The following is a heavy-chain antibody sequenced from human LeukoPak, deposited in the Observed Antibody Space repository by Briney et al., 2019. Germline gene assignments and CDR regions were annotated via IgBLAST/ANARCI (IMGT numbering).Heavy chain of an antibody. V-gene: IGHV3-23*01. J-gene: IGHJ4*02. CDR3: AKARLSTGWAYNDY. D-gene: IGHD6-19*01. CDR1: GFTFTNYA. CDR2: IVGGGGTT. Sequence: GGSLRLSCAASGFTFTNYAMSRVRQAPGKGLEWVSAIVGGGGTTFYADSVKGRFTISRDNAKNTVYLQMNSLRAEDTAVYYCAKARLSTGWAYNDYWGQGTLVTVSS.